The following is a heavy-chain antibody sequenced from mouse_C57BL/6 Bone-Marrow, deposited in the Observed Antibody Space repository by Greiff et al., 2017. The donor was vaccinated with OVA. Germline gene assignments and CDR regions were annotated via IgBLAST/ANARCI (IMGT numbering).Heavy chain of an antibody. CDR2: TFYSGIT. CDR1: GFSINSDCY. V-gene: IGHV3-3*01. Sequence: EVQGVESGPSLVRPSQTLSLTCTVTGFSINSDCYWIWIRQFPGNKLEYIGYTFYSGITYYNPSLESRTYITRDTSKNQFSLKLSAVTTEDTATYYCARGYDYYAMDYWGQGTSVTVSS. J-gene: IGHJ4*01. CDR3: ARGYDYYAMDY.